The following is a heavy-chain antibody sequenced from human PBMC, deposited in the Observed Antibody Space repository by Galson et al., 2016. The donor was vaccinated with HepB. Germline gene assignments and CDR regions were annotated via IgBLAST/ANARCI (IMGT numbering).Heavy chain of an antibody. V-gene: IGHV1-3*01. CDR3: SRDRVWCISPKCHGGYFGMDV. CDR2: IHPGNGNT. Sequence: SVKVSCKASGYTFTGYVLHWVRQAPGQKLEWMGWIHPGNGNTQYSQNLHGRVNITRDTSANTTYMELTSLKSEDTALYYWSRDRVWCISPKCHGGYFGMDVWGQGTTVTVSS. J-gene: IGHJ6*02. CDR1: GYTFTGYV. D-gene: IGHD2-8*01.